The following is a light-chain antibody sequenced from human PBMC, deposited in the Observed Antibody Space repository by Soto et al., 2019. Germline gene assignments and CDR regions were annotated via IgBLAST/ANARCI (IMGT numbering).Light chain of an antibody. V-gene: IGLV2-14*01. CDR3: SSYTSSXTRV. J-gene: IGLJ2*01. Sequence: QSALTQPASVSGSPGQSITISCTGTSSDVGGYNYVSWYQQHPGKAPKLMIYDVSNRPSGVSNRFSGSKSGNTASLTISGLQAEDEADYYCSSYTSSXTRVFGGWTKX. CDR1: SSDVGGYNY. CDR2: DVS.